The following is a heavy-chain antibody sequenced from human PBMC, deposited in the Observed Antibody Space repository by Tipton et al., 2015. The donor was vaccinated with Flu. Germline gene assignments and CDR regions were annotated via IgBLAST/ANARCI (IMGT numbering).Heavy chain of an antibody. CDR1: GGSISSSSYY. CDR2: IYYSGST. CDR3: ARRSPRYYYGMDV. J-gene: IGHJ6*02. Sequence: TLSLTCTVSGGSISSSSYYWGWIRQPPGKGLEWIGSIYYSGSTYYNPSLKSRVTISVDTSKNQFSLKLSSATAADTAVYYCARRSPRYYYGMDVWGQGTTVTVSS. V-gene: IGHV4-39*01.